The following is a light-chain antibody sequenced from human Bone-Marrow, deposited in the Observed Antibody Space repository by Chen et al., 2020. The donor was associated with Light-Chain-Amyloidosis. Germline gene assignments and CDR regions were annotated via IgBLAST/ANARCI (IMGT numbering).Light chain of an antibody. J-gene: IGLJ2*01. V-gene: IGLV2-23*02. CDR1: SSHVGNYNL. CDR3: GSYAGSNTVV. CDR2: EVN. Sequence: QSALTQPASVSGPPGQSITISCTGSSSHVGNYNLVSCYQQHPGKAPKLMIFEVNKRPSGVSNRFSGSKSGNTASLTISGLLAEDEADYHCGSYAGSNTVVFGGGTKLTVL.